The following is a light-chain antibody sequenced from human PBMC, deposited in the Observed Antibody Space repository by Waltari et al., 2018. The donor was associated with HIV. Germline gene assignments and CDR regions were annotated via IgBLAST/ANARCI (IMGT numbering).Light chain of an antibody. J-gene: IGLJ3*02. CDR1: PGAVTSGHY. CDR3: LLSYSGAHWV. CDR2: DTS. Sequence: QAVVTQEPSLTVSPGGTVTLTCGSSPGAVTSGHYSCWFQQKPGQAPRTLIYDTSNKHSWTPARFSGSLLGGKAALTLSGAQPEDEAEYYCLLSYSGAHWVFGGGTKLTVL. V-gene: IGLV7-46*01.